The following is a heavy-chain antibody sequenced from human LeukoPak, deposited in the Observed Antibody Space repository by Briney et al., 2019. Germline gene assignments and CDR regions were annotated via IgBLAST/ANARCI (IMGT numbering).Heavy chain of an antibody. CDR1: GESFSGYY. CDR2: INHSGST. J-gene: IGHJ4*02. CDR3: ARAEDIVSSNYFDY. V-gene: IGHV4-34*01. Sequence: KSSETLSLTCAVYGESFSGYYWSWIRQPPGKGLEWIGEINHSGSTNYNPSLKSRVTISVDTSKNQFSLKLSSVTAADTAVYYCARAEDIVSSNYFDYWGQGTLVTVSS. D-gene: IGHD2-15*01.